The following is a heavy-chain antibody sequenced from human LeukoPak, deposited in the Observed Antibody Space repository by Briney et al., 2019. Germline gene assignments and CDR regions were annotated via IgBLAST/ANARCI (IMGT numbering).Heavy chain of an antibody. CDR2: IYYSGST. V-gene: IGHV4-30-4*01. CDR1: GGSISSGDYY. J-gene: IGHJ5*02. D-gene: IGHD2-2*02. CDR3: ARDLGYCSSTSCYTPNWFDP. Sequence: PSQTLSLTCTVSGGSISSGDYYWSWIRQPPGKGLEWIGYIYYSGSTYYNPSLKSRVTISVDTSKNQFSLKLSSVTAADTAVYYCARDLGYCSSTSCYTPNWFDPWGQRTLVTVSS.